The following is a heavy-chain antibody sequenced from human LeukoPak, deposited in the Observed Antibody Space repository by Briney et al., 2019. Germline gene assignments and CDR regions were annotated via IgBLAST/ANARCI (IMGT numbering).Heavy chain of an antibody. J-gene: IGHJ4*02. D-gene: IGHD2-2*01. CDR2: INPNSGGT. Sequence: GASVKVSCTASGYTFTGYYMHWVRQAPGQGLEWMGWINPNSGGTNYAQKFQGRVTMTRDTSISTAYMELSRLRSDDTAVYYCARDGPGYCSSTSCSPDYWGQGTLVTVSS. CDR3: ARDGPGYCSSTSCSPDY. V-gene: IGHV1-2*02. CDR1: GYTFTGYY.